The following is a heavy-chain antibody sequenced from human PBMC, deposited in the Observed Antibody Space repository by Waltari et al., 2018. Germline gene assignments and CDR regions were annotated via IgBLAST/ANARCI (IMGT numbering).Heavy chain of an antibody. CDR1: GGSISSGDYY. Sequence: QVQLQESGPGLVKPSQTLSLTCTVSGGSISSGDYYWSWIRQPPGKGLEWIGYIYYSGSTYYNPSLKSRVTISVDTSKNQFSLKLSSVTAADTAVYYCARGGSSRGGYYYYYMDVWGKGTTVTISS. J-gene: IGHJ6*03. D-gene: IGHD6-6*01. CDR2: IYYSGST. V-gene: IGHV4-30-4*08. CDR3: ARGGSSRGGYYYYYMDV.